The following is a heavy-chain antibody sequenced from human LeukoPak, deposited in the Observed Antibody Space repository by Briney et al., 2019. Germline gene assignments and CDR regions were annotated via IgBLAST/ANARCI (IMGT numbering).Heavy chain of an antibody. CDR2: INRGDSDA. Sequence: GESLRISCKGSGYTFTNYWVGWVRQMPGKGLEWMGIINRGDSDARYSPSFQGLVTISVDRSIDTAYLQWSSLKATDTAMYYCARVRPEFDPWGQGTLVTVSS. J-gene: IGHJ5*02. D-gene: IGHD3-10*01. CDR3: ARVRPEFDP. V-gene: IGHV5-51*01. CDR1: GYTFTNYW.